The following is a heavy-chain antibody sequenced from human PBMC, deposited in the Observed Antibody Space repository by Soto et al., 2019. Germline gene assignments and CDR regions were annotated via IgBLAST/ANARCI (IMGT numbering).Heavy chain of an antibody. CDR1: GYTFTSYA. CDR2: INAGNGNT. D-gene: IGHD3-22*01. V-gene: IGHV1-3*01. Sequence: ASVKVSGKASGYTFTSYAMHWVRQAPGQRLEWMGWINAGNGNTKYSQKFQGRVTITRDTSASTAYMELSSLRSEDTAVYYCARWYYDSSGYYVYYFDYWGQGTLVTVSS. J-gene: IGHJ4*02. CDR3: ARWYYDSSGYYVYYFDY.